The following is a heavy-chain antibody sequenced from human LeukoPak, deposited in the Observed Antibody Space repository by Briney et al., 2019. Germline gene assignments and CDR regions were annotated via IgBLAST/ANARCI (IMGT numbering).Heavy chain of an antibody. D-gene: IGHD3-10*01. V-gene: IGHV4-59*01. Sequence: PSETLSLTCTVSGGSISSYYWSWIRQPPGKGLEWIGYIYYSGSTNYNPSLKSRVTISVDTSKNQFSLKLSSVTAADTAVYYCATTIRTFGEFDYWGQGTLVTVSS. CDR2: IYYSGST. J-gene: IGHJ4*02. CDR1: GGSISSYY. CDR3: ATTIRTFGEFDY.